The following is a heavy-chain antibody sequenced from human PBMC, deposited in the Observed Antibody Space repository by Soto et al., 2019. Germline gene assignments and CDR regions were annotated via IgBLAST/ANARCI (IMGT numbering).Heavy chain of an antibody. Sequence: GGSLRLSCAASGFTFSSYWMSWARQAPGKGLEWVANIKQDGSEKYYVDSVKGRFTISRDNAKNSLYLQMNNLRAEDTAVYYCTQGAYVAFWSGFDYWGQGTQVTVSS. CDR2: IKQDGSEK. CDR1: GFTFSSYW. V-gene: IGHV3-7*01. D-gene: IGHD3-3*01. CDR3: TQGAYVAFWSGFDY. J-gene: IGHJ4*02.